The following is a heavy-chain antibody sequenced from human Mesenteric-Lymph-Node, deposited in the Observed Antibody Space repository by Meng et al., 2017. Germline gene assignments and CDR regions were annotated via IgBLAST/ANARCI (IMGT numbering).Heavy chain of an antibody. J-gene: IGHJ5*02. D-gene: IGHD7-27*01. CDR2: IYHNGST. V-gene: IGHV4-30-2*01. Sequence: QLQGSGSGLVKPSQTLSLTCAVSSGPIVSTDYSCCWIRRPPGKGLEWIGYIYHNGSTYYNPYFKSRVTISLDRSKNQVSLKLNSVTAADTAVYSCARLGPRWFDPWGQGTLVTVSS. CDR3: ARLGPRWFDP. CDR1: SGPIVSTDYS.